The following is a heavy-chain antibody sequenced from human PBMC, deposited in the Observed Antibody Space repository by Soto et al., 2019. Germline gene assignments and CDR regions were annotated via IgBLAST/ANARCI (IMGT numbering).Heavy chain of an antibody. D-gene: IGHD3-10*01. J-gene: IGHJ3*02. CDR2: ISNSGGTI. CDR1: GFTFDNYA. V-gene: IGHV3-23*01. CDR3: ASDYSDSGSYYSLGSFDI. Sequence: EVQLLEWGGALVQPGGSLRLSCAASGFTFDNYAMSWVRQAPGAGLDWVSTISNSGGTIYYADSVRGRFTISRDNAKNVLYLQMNSLRPEDTAVYYCASDYSDSGSYYSLGSFDIWGQGTMVTVSS.